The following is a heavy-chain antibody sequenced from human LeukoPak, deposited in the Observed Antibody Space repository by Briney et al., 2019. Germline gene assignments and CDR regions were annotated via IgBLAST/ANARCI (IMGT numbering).Heavy chain of an antibody. D-gene: IGHD5-24*01. J-gene: IGHJ4*02. CDR1: GGSFSGYY. CDR2: IYYSGST. V-gene: IGHV4-31*11. CDR3: ARQGDGYNFFDY. Sequence: PSETLSLTCAVYGGSFSGYYWSWIRQHPGKGLEWIGYIYYSGSTYYNPSLKSRVTISVDTSKNQFSLKLSSVTAADTAVYYCARQGDGYNFFDYWGQGTLVTVSS.